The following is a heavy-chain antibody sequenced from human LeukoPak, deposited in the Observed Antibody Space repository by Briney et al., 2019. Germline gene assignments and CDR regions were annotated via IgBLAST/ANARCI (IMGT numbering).Heavy chain of an antibody. V-gene: IGHV3-33*01. CDR1: GFTFSSYG. CDR3: ARIRNCGGDCYLIDY. J-gene: IGHJ4*02. CDR2: IWYDGSNK. D-gene: IGHD2-21*02. Sequence: GRSLRLSCAASGFTFSSYGMHWVRQAPGKGLEWVAAIWYDGSNKYYADSVKGRFTISRDNSKNTLYLQMNSLRAEDTAVYYCARIRNCGGDCYLIDYWGQGTLVTVSS.